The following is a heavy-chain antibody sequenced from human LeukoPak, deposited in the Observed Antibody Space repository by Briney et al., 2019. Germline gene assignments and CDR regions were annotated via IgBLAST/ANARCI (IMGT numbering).Heavy chain of an antibody. CDR2: IYTSGST. J-gene: IGHJ4*02. V-gene: IGHV4-4*07. CDR1: GDSISSYY. Sequence: SETLSLTCTVSGDSISSYYWSWIRQPAGKGLEWIGRIYTSGSTNYNPSLKSRVTMSADTSKNQFSLNLNSVAAADTAVYYCARGISSSWYPYFDYWGQGTLVTVSS. D-gene: IGHD6-13*01. CDR3: ARGISSSWYPYFDY.